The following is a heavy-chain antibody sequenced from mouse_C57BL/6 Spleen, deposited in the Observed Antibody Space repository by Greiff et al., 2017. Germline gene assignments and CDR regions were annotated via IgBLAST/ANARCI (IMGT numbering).Heavy chain of an antibody. J-gene: IGHJ2*01. Sequence: QVQLKQPGAELVKPGASVKMSCKASGYTFTSYWITWVKQRPGQGLEWIGDIYPGSGSTNYNEKFKSKATLTVDTSSSTAYMQLSRLTSADSAVYYGRRGDGRRAFDYWGQGTTLTVSS. CDR2: IYPGSGST. V-gene: IGHV1-55*01. D-gene: IGHD2-3*01. CDR3: RRGDGRRAFDY. CDR1: GYTFTSYW.